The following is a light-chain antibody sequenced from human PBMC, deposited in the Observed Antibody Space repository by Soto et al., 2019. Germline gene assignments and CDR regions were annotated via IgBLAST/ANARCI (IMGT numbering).Light chain of an antibody. CDR1: SSNIGAGYD. V-gene: IGLV1-40*01. J-gene: IGLJ1*01. Sequence: QLVLTQPPSVSGTPGQRVTLSCTGSSSNIGAGYDVHWYQQLPGTAPKLLIYGNSNRPSGVPDRFAGSKSGTSASLAITGLEAEHEAGYYCQSYDTSLRGYVFGTGTELSVL. CDR3: QSYDTSLRGYV. CDR2: GNS.